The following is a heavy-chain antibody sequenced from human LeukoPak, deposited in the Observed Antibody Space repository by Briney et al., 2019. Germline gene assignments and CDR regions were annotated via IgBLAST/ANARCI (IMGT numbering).Heavy chain of an antibody. J-gene: IGHJ4*02. CDR1: GYSISSGFY. CDR2: IYHSGST. V-gene: IGHV4-38-2*01. D-gene: IGHD3-3*01. CDR3: ARHGFWSGYNYVLDY. Sequence: SETLSLTCAVSGYSISSGFYWGWIRQPPGKGLEWIGTIYHSGSTYYNPSLKSRVTISVDTSKNQFSLKLSSVTAADTAVYYCARHGFWSGYNYVLDYWGQGTLVTVSP.